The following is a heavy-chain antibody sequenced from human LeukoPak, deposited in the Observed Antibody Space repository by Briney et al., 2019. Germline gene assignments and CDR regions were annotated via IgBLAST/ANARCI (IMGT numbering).Heavy chain of an antibody. D-gene: IGHD5-18*01. CDR3: ARVSALWLWYFDY. Sequence: PGGSLRLSCAASGFTFSSYSMNWVRQAPGKGLEWVSSISSSSSYIYYADSVKGRFTISRDNAKNSLYLQMNSLRAEDTAVYYCARVSALWLWYFDYWGQGTLVTVSS. CDR2: ISSSSSYI. CDR1: GFTFSSYS. J-gene: IGHJ4*02. V-gene: IGHV3-21*01.